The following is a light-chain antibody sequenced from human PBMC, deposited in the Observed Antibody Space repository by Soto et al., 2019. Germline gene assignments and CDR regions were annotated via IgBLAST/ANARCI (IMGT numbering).Light chain of an antibody. CDR1: QSISPW. CDR3: QQYYTSPWT. J-gene: IGKJ1*01. CDR2: KAS. V-gene: IGKV1-5*03. Sequence: DIQMTQSPSTLPASVGDRITITCRASQSISPWLAWYQQRPGKGPKLLIYKASNLQGGVSSRFSGSGSGTEFTLTISGLQPDDFATYYCQQYYTSPWTFGHGTKVEIK.